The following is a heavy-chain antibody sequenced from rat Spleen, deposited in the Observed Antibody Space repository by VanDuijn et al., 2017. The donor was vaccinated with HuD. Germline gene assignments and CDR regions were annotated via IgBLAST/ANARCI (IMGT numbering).Heavy chain of an antibody. D-gene: IGHD1-6*01. CDR3: TRLYYGNWFAF. V-gene: IGHV5-29*01. CDR2: ISYDGSST. J-gene: IGHJ3*01. CDR1: GFTFIDYY. Sequence: EVQLVESDGGLVQPGRSLKLSCAASGFTFIDYYMAWVRQAPTKGLEWVANISYDGSSTYYRDSVKGRFTISRDNAKSTLYRQMDSLRSEDTATYYCTRLYYGNWFAFWGQGTLVTVSS.